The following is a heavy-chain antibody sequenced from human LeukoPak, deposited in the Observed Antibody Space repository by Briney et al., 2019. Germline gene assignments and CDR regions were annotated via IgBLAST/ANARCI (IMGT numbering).Heavy chain of an antibody. V-gene: IGHV1-69*02. J-gene: IGHJ4*02. CDR1: GGTFSSYT. D-gene: IGHD1-7*01. CDR2: IIPILGIA. CDR3: AAMVRITGTTDPDY. Sequence: GASVKVSCKASGGTFSSYTISWVRQDPGQGLEWMGRIIPILGIANYAQKFQGRVTITADKSTSTAYMELSSLRSEDTAVYYCAAMVRITGTTDPDYWGQGTLVTVSS.